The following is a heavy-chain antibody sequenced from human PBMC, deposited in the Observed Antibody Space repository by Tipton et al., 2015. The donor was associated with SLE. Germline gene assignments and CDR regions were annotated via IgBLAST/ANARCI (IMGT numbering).Heavy chain of an antibody. CDR1: GGSFSDYS. D-gene: IGHD7-27*01. V-gene: IGHV4-34*01. J-gene: IGHJ5*02. Sequence: TLSLTCVVYGGSFSDYSWSWIRQSPGKGLEWIGEINHSGSTNYNPSLKSRVTISVDTSKNQFSLKLTSVTAADTAVYYCARDLRASGNSFDPWGQGTLVTVSS. CDR2: INHSGST. CDR3: ARDLRASGNSFDP.